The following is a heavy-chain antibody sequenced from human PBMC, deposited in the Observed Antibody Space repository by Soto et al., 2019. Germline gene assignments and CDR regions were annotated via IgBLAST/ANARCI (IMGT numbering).Heavy chain of an antibody. D-gene: IGHD3-10*01. CDR3: ARGYYGSGSYYAAPDDYYYGMDV. CDR1: GGSISSGGYY. Sequence: QVQLQESGPGLVKPSQTLSLTCTVSGGSISSGGYYWSWIRQHPGKGLEWIGYIYYSGSTYYNPSLKSRVTISVDTSKNQFSLKLSSVTAADTAEYYCARGYYGSGSYYAAPDDYYYGMDVWGQGTTVTVSS. J-gene: IGHJ6*02. CDR2: IYYSGST. V-gene: IGHV4-31*03.